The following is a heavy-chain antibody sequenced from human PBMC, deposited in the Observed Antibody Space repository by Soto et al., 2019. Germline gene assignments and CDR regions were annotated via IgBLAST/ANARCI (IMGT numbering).Heavy chain of an antibody. CDR3: ARHIASQSCSGGSCFGPFDY. D-gene: IGHD2-15*01. CDR2: IYFSGSA. V-gene: IGHV4-59*08. Sequence: SETLSLTCTVSGGSISSYYWSWIRQPPGKGLEYIGYIYFSGSANYNPSLKSRLTISLDTSKNQLSLKLSSVTAADTAVYYCARHIASQSCSGGSCFGPFDYWGQGTQVTVSS. CDR1: GGSISSYY. J-gene: IGHJ4*02.